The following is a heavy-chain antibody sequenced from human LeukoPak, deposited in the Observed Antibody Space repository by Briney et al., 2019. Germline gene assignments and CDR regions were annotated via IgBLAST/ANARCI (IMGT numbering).Heavy chain of an antibody. CDR1: GFTFSSYW. CDR3: ARIRDYGGNSENAFDI. Sequence: GGSLRLSCAASGFTFSSYWMSWVRQPPGKGLEWVANIKQDGSEKYYVDSVKGRFTISRDNAKNSLYLQMNSLRAEDTAVYYCARIRDYGGNSENAFDIWGQGTMVTVSS. D-gene: IGHD4-23*01. J-gene: IGHJ3*02. CDR2: IKQDGSEK. V-gene: IGHV3-7*05.